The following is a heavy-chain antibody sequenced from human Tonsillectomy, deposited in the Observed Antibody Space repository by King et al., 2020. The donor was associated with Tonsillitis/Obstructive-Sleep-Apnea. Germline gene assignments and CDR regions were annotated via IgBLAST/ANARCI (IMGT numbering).Heavy chain of an antibody. CDR1: GFTFSSYG. V-gene: IGHV3-33*01. J-gene: IGHJ2*01. CDR2: IWYDGSSK. CDR3: ARDPENWYFDL. Sequence: VQLVESGGGVVQPGRSLRLSCAASGFTFSSYGMHWVRQAPGKGLEWVAVIWYDGSSKYYADSVKGRFTISRDNSKSTLYLQMNSLRAEDTAVYYCARDPENWYFDLWGRGPLVTVSS.